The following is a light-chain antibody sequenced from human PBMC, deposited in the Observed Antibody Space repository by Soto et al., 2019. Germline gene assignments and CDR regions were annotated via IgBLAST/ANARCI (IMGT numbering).Light chain of an antibody. J-gene: IGLJ1*01. CDR1: SSDVGGYNH. CDR3: SSYTSSSTYV. Sequence: QSVLTQPASVSGSPGQSITISCTGSSSDVGGYNHVTWYQQHPGKAPKLMIYEVNDRPSGVSNRFSGSKSGNTASLTISGLQAEDEADYYCSSYTSSSTYVFGTGTKVTVL. CDR2: EVN. V-gene: IGLV2-14*01.